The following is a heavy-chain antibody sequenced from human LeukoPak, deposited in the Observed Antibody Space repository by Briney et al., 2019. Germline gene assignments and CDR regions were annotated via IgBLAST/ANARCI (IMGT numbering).Heavy chain of an antibody. Sequence: GESLKISCKGSGYSFTSYWIAWVRQMPGKGLEWMGIIYLGDSETRYSPYFQGQVTISADKSISTAYLQWSSLKASDTAMYYCARQTTSVDPFDSWGQGTLVTVSS. CDR1: GYSFTSYW. CDR3: ARQTTSVDPFDS. CDR2: IYLGDSET. D-gene: IGHD1-1*01. V-gene: IGHV5-51*01. J-gene: IGHJ4*02.